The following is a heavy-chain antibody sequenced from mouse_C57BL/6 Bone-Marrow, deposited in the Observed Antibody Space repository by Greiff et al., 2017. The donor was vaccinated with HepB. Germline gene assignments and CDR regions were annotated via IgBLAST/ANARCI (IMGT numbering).Heavy chain of an antibody. V-gene: IGHV1-7*01. CDR1: GYTFTSYW. J-gene: IGHJ3*01. CDR2: INPSSGYT. CDR3: ATIYYYFSFAY. Sequence: QVQLQQSGAELAKPGASVKLSCKASGYTFTSYWMNWVKQRPGQGLEWIGYINPSSGYTKYNQKFKDKATLTADKSSSTAYMQLSILTYEDSAVYYCATIYYYFSFAYWGQGTLVTVSA. D-gene: IGHD2-4*01.